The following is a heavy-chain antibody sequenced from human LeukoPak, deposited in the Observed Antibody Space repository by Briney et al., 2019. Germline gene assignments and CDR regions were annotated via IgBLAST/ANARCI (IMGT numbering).Heavy chain of an antibody. D-gene: IGHD4-17*01. CDR1: GFTFGDYA. J-gene: IGHJ4*02. CDR2: ISWNSGSI. Sequence: GGSLRLSCAASGFTFGDYAMPWVRQAPGKGLEWVSGISWNSGSIGYADSVKGRFTISRDNAKNSLYLQMNSLRAEDTALYYCAGASNYGDTVYWGQGTLVTVSS. CDR3: AGASNYGDTVY. V-gene: IGHV3-9*01.